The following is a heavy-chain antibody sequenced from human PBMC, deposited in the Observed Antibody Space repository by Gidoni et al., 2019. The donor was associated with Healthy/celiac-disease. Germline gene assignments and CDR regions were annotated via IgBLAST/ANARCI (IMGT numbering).Heavy chain of an antibody. D-gene: IGHD1-26*01. Sequence: EVQLVQSGAEVDQHGESLKISCKGSGYSFTSYWIGWVRQMPGKCLEWMGIISPGDSDTRYSPSFQGQATISADKSISTAYLQWSSLKASDPALYYCARLSGSYSNRPYYSYVMDVWGQGTTVTVSS. V-gene: IGHV5-51*01. CDR1: GYSFTSYW. J-gene: IGHJ6*02. CDR3: ARLSGSYSNRPYYSYVMDV. CDR2: ISPGDSDT.